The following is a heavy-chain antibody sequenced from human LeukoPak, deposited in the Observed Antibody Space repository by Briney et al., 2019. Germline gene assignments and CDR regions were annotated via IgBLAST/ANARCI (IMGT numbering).Heavy chain of an antibody. CDR2: ISGRGGST. Sequence: GRSLRLFCAASGFTFSSYGMHWVRQAPGKGLEWVSTISGRGGSTYYADSVKGRFTISRDNFKNTLYLQMNSLRAEDTAVYYCAKDTYYDSSGYYGVQHWGQGTLVTVSS. CDR1: GFTFSSYG. J-gene: IGHJ1*01. CDR3: AKDTYYDSSGYYGVQH. V-gene: IGHV3-23*01. D-gene: IGHD3-22*01.